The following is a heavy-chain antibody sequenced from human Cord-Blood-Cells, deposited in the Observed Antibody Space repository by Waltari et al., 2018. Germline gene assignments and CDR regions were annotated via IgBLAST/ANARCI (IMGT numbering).Heavy chain of an antibody. CDR1: GYRFTSYW. J-gene: IGHJ5*02. CDR3: ARSGVPAAHNWFDP. CDR2: NYPGDSET. Sequence: EVQLVQSGAEVKKPGESLKISCKGSGYRFTSYWIGWVRKMPGKGLEWVGMNYPGDSETRNSTSFQGQVTISAYKSISPAYLQWSSLKASDTAIYYCARSGVPAAHNWFDPWGQGTLVTVSS. V-gene: IGHV5-51*01. D-gene: IGHD2-2*01.